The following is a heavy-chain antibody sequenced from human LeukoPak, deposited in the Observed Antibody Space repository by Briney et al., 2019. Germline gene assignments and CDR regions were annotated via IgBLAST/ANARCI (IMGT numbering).Heavy chain of an antibody. V-gene: IGHV4-59*12. CDR1: GGSISSYY. D-gene: IGHD5-18*01. CDR3: ARGPRGYSYGSPPYYFDY. J-gene: IGHJ4*02. CDR2: IYYSGST. Sequence: SSETLSLTCTVSGGSISSYYWSWIRQPPGKGLEWIGYIYYSGSTNYNPSLKSRVTISVDTSKNQFSLKLSSVTAADTAVYYCARGPRGYSYGSPPYYFDYWGQGTLVTVSS.